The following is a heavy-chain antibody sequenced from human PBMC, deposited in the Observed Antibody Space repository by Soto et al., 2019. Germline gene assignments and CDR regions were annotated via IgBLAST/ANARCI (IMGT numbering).Heavy chain of an antibody. CDR1: SGSLSGYY. CDR2: ISQSGNT. V-gene: IGHV4-34*01. D-gene: IGHD6-6*01. Sequence: SETLSLTCSIYSGSLSGYYWSWIRQPPGKGLEWIGEISQSGNTNYSPSLKSRVSISIDTSKKQFSLNLASVSAADTAVYYCARAPKVSGSSQTRPDFWGQGTLVTVSS. J-gene: IGHJ4*02. CDR3: ARAPKVSGSSQTRPDF.